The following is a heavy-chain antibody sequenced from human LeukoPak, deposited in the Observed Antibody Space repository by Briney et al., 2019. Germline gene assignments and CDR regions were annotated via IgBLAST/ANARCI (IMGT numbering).Heavy chain of an antibody. D-gene: IGHD3-22*01. CDR3: AREVPYDSSGYHQWYFDY. V-gene: IGHV1-69*13. Sequence: SVKVSCKASGGTFSSYAISWVRQASGQGLGWMGGIIPNFGTANYPQKFQGRVTITPDESTSTAYMELSSLRSEDTAVYYCAREVPYDSSGYHQWYFDYWGQGALVT. CDR1: GGTFSSYA. J-gene: IGHJ4*02. CDR2: IIPNFGTA.